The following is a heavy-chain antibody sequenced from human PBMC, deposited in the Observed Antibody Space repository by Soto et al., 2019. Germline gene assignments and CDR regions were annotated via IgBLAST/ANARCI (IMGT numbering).Heavy chain of an antibody. J-gene: IGHJ6*02. V-gene: IGHV4-39*01. CDR2: VYYSGSI. D-gene: IGHD3-10*01. CDR3: ATFGKLRYYYYGLDV. Sequence: RPPVKGLEWFGIVYYSGSIYNIPSLKSRVTISVDTSKNQFSLKLSSVTAADTAVYYCATFGKLRYYYYGLDVWGQGTAVTAP.